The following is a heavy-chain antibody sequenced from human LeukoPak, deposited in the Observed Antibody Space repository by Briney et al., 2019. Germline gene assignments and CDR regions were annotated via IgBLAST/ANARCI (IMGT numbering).Heavy chain of an antibody. D-gene: IGHD3-3*01. CDR3: TTDRATYYDFWSGPR. Sequence: GGSLRLSCAASGFTFSNAWMSWVRQAPGKGLEWVGRIKSKTDGGTTGYAAPVKGRFTISRDDSKNTLYLQMNSLKTEDTAVYYCTTDRATYYDFWSGPRWGQGTLVTVSS. V-gene: IGHV3-15*01. CDR2: IKSKTDGGTT. CDR1: GFTFSNAW. J-gene: IGHJ4*02.